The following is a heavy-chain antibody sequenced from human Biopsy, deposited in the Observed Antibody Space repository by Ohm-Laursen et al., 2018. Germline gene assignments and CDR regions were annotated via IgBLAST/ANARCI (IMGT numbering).Heavy chain of an antibody. Sequence: TLSLTCTVSGGSIGSDYWSWIRQTPGKGLEWIGYIYYSGSTNYNPSLKSRVTISVDTSKNQFSLRLNSVPAADTAVYYCARATNSTGWPYYYFYGMDVWGQGTTVTVSS. CDR3: ARATNSTGWPYYYFYGMDV. J-gene: IGHJ6*02. D-gene: IGHD2/OR15-2a*01. CDR1: GGSIGSDY. CDR2: IYYSGST. V-gene: IGHV4-59*01.